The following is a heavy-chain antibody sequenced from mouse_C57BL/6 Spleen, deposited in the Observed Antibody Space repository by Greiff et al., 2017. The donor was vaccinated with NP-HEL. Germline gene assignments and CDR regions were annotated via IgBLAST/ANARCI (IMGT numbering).Heavy chain of an antibody. CDR1: GYAFSSYW. CDR2: IYPGDGDT. J-gene: IGHJ2*01. Sequence: QVQLKQSGAELVKPGASVKISCKASGYAFSSYWMNWVKQRPGKGLEWIGQIYPGDGDTNYNGKFKGKATLTADKSSSTAYMQLSSLTSEDSAVYFCAREGNGIHYFDYWGQGTTLTVSS. CDR3: AREGNGIHYFDY. V-gene: IGHV1-80*01. D-gene: IGHD2-1*01.